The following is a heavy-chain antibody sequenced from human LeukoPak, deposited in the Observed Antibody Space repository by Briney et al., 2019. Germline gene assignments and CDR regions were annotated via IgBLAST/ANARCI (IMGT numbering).Heavy chain of an antibody. V-gene: IGHV4-59*01. J-gene: IGHJ5*02. CDR2: IYYGGNT. CDR3: ARDFQGITTFGVAPPGGFDP. CDR1: GASISSNS. Sequence: SETLSLTCTVSGASISSNSWSWIRQPPGKGLEWIGYIYYGGNTNYNTSLQSRVTISVDTSKNQFSLQLKSVTAADTVLYYCARDFQGITTFGVAPPGGFDPWGQGTLVIVSS. D-gene: IGHD3-3*01.